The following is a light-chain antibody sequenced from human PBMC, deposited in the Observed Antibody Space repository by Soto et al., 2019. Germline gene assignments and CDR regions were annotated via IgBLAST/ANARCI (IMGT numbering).Light chain of an antibody. CDR2: EVD. J-gene: IGLJ2*01. CDR3: SSYAGSDNFVV. CDR1: SSDVGGYNS. Sequence: QSVLTQPPSASGSPGQSVTISCTGTSSDVGGYNSVSWYQQHPGKAPELMIYEVDKRPSGVPDRFSGSKSGNRASLTVSGLQAEDEADYYCSSYAGSDNFVVFGGGTKVTVL. V-gene: IGLV2-8*01.